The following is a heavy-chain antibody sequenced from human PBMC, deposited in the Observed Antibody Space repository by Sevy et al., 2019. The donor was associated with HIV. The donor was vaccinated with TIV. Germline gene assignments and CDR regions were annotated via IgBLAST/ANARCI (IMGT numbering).Heavy chain of an antibody. J-gene: IGHJ3*02. Sequence: GGSLRLSCAASGFTFSSYAMSWVRQAPGKGLEWVSAISGSGGSTYYADSVKGRFTISSDNSKNTLYLQMNSLRAEDTAVYYCAKDHRMIVVVTTPKCAFDIWGQGTMVTVSS. V-gene: IGHV3-23*01. CDR3: AKDHRMIVVVTTPKCAFDI. D-gene: IGHD3-22*01. CDR1: GFTFSSYA. CDR2: ISGSGGST.